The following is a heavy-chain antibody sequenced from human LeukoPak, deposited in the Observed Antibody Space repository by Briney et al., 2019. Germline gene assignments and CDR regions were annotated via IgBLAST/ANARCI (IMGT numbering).Heavy chain of an antibody. V-gene: IGHV3-21*01. CDR3: ARAVWDSSGHLFDY. J-gene: IGHJ4*02. D-gene: IGHD3-22*01. Sequence: ETLSLTCTVSGGSITPYYWNWVRQAPGKGLEWVSCISSSSSYIYYADSVKGRFTIYRDNAKKSLYLQLNSLRAEDTAVYYCARAVWDSSGHLFDYWGQGTLVTVSS. CDR1: GGSITPYY. CDR2: ISSSSSYI.